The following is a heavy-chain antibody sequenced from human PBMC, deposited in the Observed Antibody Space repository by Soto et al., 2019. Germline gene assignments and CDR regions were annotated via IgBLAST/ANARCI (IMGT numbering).Heavy chain of an antibody. CDR3: ARNRKWRKAFDY. J-gene: IGHJ4*02. CDR1: VYGFTVDY. D-gene: IGHD5-12*01. Sequence: WKTAVYGFTVDYGGRGRQAPGQGREWMGWITPNSGGTNYAQKFQGRVTMTRDTSISTAYMELSRLRSDDTAVYYCARNRKWRKAFDYRGQGTLVTVSS. V-gene: IGHV1-2*02. CDR2: ITPNSGGT.